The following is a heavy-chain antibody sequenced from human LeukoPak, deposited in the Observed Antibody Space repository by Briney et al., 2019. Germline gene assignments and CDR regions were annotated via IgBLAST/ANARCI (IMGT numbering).Heavy chain of an antibody. J-gene: IGHJ4*02. Sequence: ASVKVSCKVSGYNFPGYYMHWVRQAPGQGLEWMGWINPTSGGTSYARKFQGRVTMTRDTSISTAYMELSSLRSDDTAVYYCATSRLGYCSGGACYASDYWGQGTLVTVSS. CDR2: INPTSGGT. CDR1: GYNFPGYY. D-gene: IGHD2-15*01. CDR3: ATSRLGYCSGGACYASDY. V-gene: IGHV1-2*02.